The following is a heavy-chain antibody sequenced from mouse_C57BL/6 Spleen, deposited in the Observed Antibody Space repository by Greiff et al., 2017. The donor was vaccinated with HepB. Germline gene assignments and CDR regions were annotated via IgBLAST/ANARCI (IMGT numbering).Heavy chain of an antibody. CDR1: GYAFTNYL. D-gene: IGHD1-1*01. CDR2: INPGSGGT. V-gene: IGHV1-54*01. J-gene: IGHJ3*01. CDR3: ARRHYGSSSWFAY. Sequence: QVQLQQPGAELVRPGTSVKVSCKASGYAFTNYLIEWVKQRPGQGLEWIGVINPGSGGTNYNEKFKGKATLTADKSSSTAYMQLSSLTSEDSAVYFCARRHYGSSSWFAYWGQGTLVTVSA.